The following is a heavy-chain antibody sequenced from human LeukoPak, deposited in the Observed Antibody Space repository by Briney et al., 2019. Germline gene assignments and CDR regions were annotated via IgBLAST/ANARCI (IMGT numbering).Heavy chain of an antibody. CDR2: ISGSGGRT. CDR3: ARGGKLEPTALAS. D-gene: IGHD2-21*02. Sequence: GGSLRLSCAASGFTFSNYGMSWVRQAPGKGLEWVSTISGSGGRTYYADSVKGRFTISRDNSKNTLYLQMNSLRVEDSAIYYCARGGKLEPTALASWGQGSLVVVSS. J-gene: IGHJ5*02. CDR1: GFTFSNYG. V-gene: IGHV3-23*01.